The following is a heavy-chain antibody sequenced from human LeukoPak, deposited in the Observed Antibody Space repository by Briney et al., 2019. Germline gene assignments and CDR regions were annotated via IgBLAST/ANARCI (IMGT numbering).Heavy chain of an antibody. V-gene: IGHV3-9*01. D-gene: IGHD3-9*01. CDR1: GFTFDDYA. J-gene: IGHJ4*02. CDR3: ARESHDILTGYSTLFDY. CDR2: ISWNSGSI. Sequence: SGGSLRLSCAASGFTFDDYAMHWVRQAPGKGLEWVSGISWNSGSIGYADSVKGRFTISRDNAKNSLYLQMNCLRAEDTAVYYCARESHDILTGYSTLFDYWGQGTLVTVSS.